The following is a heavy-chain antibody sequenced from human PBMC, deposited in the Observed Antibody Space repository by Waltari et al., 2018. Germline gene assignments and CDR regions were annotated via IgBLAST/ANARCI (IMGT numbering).Heavy chain of an antibody. Sequence: EVQLVESGGGLIQPGGSLRLSCAASGFTVSSNYMSWVRQAPGKGLEWVSVIYSGGSTYYADSVKGRFTISRDNSKNTLYLQMNSLRAEDTAVYYCARGLAAAGTRGCAFDIWGQGTMVTVSS. D-gene: IGHD6-13*01. CDR1: GFTVSSNY. CDR2: IYSGGST. CDR3: ARGLAAAGTRGCAFDI. V-gene: IGHV3-53*01. J-gene: IGHJ3*02.